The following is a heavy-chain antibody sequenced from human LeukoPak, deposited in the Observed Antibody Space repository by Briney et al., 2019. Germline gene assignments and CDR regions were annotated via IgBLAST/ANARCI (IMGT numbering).Heavy chain of an antibody. Sequence: GESLKVSCKGSGYTLTSYWVGWVRQMPGKGLEWMGIIYPGDSDTRYSPSFQGQVTISADKSFSTAYLQWSSLKASDTAMYYCARRGYYDSSGYSDAFDMWGQGTMATVSS. CDR2: IYPGDSDT. CDR1: GYTLTSYW. D-gene: IGHD3-22*01. J-gene: IGHJ3*02. V-gene: IGHV5-51*01. CDR3: ARRGYYDSSGYSDAFDM.